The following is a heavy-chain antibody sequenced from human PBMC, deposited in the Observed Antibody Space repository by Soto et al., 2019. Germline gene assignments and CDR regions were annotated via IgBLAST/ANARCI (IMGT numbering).Heavy chain of an antibody. D-gene: IGHD1-20*01. CDR3: ARVYQQYKWTDKRGLYYYFDY. V-gene: IGHV4-61*01. CDR1: GGSVSSGSYY. Sequence: SETLSLTCTVSGGSVSSGSYYWSWIRQPPGKGLEWIGYIYYSGSTNYNPSLKSRVTISVDTSKNQFSLKLSSVTAADTAVYYCARVYQQYKWTDKRGLYYYFDYWGQGTLVTVSS. J-gene: IGHJ4*02. CDR2: IYYSGST.